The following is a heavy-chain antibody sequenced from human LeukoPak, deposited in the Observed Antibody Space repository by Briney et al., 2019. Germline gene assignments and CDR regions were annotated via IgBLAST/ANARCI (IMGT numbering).Heavy chain of an antibody. D-gene: IGHD5-12*01. J-gene: IGHJ6*02. CDR2: IYSGGST. CDR1: GFTVSSNY. Sequence: TGGSLRLSCAASGFTVSSNYMSWVRQAPGKGLEGVSVIYSGGSTYYADSVKGRFTISRDNSKNTLYLQMNSLRAEDTAVYYCATATTLYYYYGMDVWGQGTTVTVSS. V-gene: IGHV3-66*01. CDR3: ATATTLYYYYGMDV.